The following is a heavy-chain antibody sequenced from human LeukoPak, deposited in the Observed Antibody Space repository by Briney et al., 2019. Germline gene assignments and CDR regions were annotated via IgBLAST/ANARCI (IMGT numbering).Heavy chain of an antibody. Sequence: ASVKVSCKASGYTFTSYGISWVRQAPGQGLEWMGWISAYNGNTNYAQKLQGRVTMTRDTSTSTVYMELSSLRSEDTAVYYCARGLQISVAGYWGQGTLVTVSS. CDR3: ARGLQISVAGY. CDR1: GYTFTSYG. J-gene: IGHJ4*02. D-gene: IGHD6-19*01. V-gene: IGHV1-18*01. CDR2: ISAYNGNT.